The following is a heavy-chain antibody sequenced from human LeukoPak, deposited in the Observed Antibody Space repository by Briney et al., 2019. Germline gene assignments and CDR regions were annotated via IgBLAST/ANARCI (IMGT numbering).Heavy chain of an antibody. CDR2: ITHSGST. V-gene: IGHV4-34*01. Sequence: PSETLSLTCAVYGGSFSGYYWSWIRQPPGKGLERIGEITHSGSTNYNPSLKSRVTISVDTSKNQFSLKLSSVTAADTAVYYCARTYRRFNYYYMDVWGKGTTVTVSS. CDR1: GGSFSGYY. CDR3: ARTYRRFNYYYMDV. D-gene: IGHD3-3*01. J-gene: IGHJ6*03.